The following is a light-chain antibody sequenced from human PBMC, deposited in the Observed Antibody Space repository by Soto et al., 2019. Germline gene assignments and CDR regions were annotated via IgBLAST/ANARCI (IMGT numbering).Light chain of an antibody. Sequence: EVLLTQSPATLSLSSGERATLSCRASHSVSSYLAWYQQKPGQAPRLLIYGASSRATGIPDRFSGSGSGTDFTLTISRLEPEDFAVYYCQQYGSSFTFGQGTRLE. CDR2: GAS. J-gene: IGKJ5*01. CDR1: HSVSSY. V-gene: IGKV3-20*01. CDR3: QQYGSSFT.